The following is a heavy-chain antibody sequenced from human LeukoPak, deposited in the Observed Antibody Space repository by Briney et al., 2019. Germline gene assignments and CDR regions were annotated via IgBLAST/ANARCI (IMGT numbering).Heavy chain of an antibody. D-gene: IGHD1-26*01. CDR2: INHSGST. CDR1: GGSFSGYY. CDR3: ARSGGMKWELYYYYYGMDV. V-gene: IGHV4-34*01. J-gene: IGHJ6*02. Sequence: SETLSLTCAVYGGSFSGYYWSWIRQPPGKGLEWIGEINHSGSTNYNPSLKSRVTISVDTSKNQFSLKLSSVTAADTAVYYCARSGGMKWELYYYYYGMDVWGQGTTVTVSS.